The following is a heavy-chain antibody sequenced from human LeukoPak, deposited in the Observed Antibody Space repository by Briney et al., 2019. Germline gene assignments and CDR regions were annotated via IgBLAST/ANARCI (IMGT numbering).Heavy chain of an antibody. CDR2: ISYDGSNM. CDR1: GFTFNSYA. Sequence: GGSLRLSCAASGFTFNSYAMHWVRQAPGKGLEWVAVISYDGSNMYYADSVKGRFTISRDNSKNTLYLQVNSLRAEDTAVYYCASGERQMVLRTFIDCWGQGSLVTVSS. D-gene: IGHD6-13*01. CDR3: ASGERQMVLRTFIDC. V-gene: IGHV3-30*01. J-gene: IGHJ4*02.